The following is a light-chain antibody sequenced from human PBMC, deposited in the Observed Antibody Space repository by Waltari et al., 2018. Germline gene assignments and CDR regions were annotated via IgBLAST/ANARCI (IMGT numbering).Light chain of an antibody. CDR3: CSYAGRYTSV. CDR1: NTALGPLNY. CDR2: DVD. Sequence: QSALTQPRSVSGSPGPSRTLSCPGPNTALGPLNYFSWSQQPPGKAPKLVIYDVDKRPSGVPDRFSGSKAGNTASLTISGLQTDDEADYYCCSYAGRYTSVFGGGTKVTVL. V-gene: IGLV2-11*01. J-gene: IGLJ2*01.